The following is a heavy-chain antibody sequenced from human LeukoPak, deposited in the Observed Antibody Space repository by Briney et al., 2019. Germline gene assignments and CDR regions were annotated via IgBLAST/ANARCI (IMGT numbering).Heavy chain of an antibody. CDR2: INPNSGGT. V-gene: IGHV1-2*02. Sequence: ASVKVSCKASGYTFTGYYMHWVRQAPGQGLEWMGWINPNSGGTNYAQKFQGRVTMTRDTSFSTAYMELSRLRSDDTAVYYCARDKGYCSSTSCLVLDYWGQGTLVTVSS. J-gene: IGHJ4*02. CDR1: GYTFTGYY. D-gene: IGHD2-2*01. CDR3: ARDKGYCSSTSCLVLDY.